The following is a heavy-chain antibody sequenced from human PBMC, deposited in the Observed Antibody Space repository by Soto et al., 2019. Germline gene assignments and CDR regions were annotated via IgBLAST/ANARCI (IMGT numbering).Heavy chain of an antibody. V-gene: IGHV3-30-3*01. J-gene: IGHJ6*02. CDR3: ARTATIVRSGMDV. CDR2: ISYDGSNK. Sequence: QVQLVESGGGVVQPGRSLRLSCAASGFTFSSYAMHWVRQAPGKGLEWVAVISYDGSNKYYADSVKGRFTISRDNSKNTLYLQRNSLRAEDTAVYYCARTATIVRSGMDVWGQGTTVTVSS. CDR1: GFTFSSYA. D-gene: IGHD2-21*02.